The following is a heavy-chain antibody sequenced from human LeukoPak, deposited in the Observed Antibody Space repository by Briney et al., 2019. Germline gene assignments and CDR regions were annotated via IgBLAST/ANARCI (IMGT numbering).Heavy chain of an antibody. CDR3: AQYGQRLEEF. J-gene: IGHJ4*02. D-gene: IGHD6-19*01. CDR1: GFTFGNYY. V-gene: IGHV3-23*01. CDR2: ISGPGGSET. Sequence: GGSVRLSCAASGFTFGNYYMNWVRQAPGKGLEWVSGISGPGGSETRYAGSVKGRFTISRDDSKNMLSLQMNSLIAEDTAVYFCAQYGQRLEEFWGQGALVTVSS.